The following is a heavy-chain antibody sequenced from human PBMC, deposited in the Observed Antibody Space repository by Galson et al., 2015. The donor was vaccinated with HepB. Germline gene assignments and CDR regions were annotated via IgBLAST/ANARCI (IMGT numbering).Heavy chain of an antibody. D-gene: IGHD3-9*01. CDR1: GFTFSSYA. CDR2: ISGSGGST. J-gene: IGHJ4*02. CDR3: AKVSSDILTGCLDY. V-gene: IGHV3-23*01. Sequence: SLRLSCAASGFTFSSYAMSWVRQAPGKGLEWVSAISGSGGSTYYADSVKGRFTISRDNSKNTLYLQMNSLRAEDTAVYYCAKVSSDILTGCLDYWGQGTLVTVSS.